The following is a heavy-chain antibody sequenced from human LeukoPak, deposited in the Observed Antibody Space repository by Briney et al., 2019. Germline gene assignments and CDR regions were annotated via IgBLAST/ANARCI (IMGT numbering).Heavy chain of an antibody. CDR2: IYYNGHT. CDR3: ARGSRGYSYG. Sequence: SQTLSLTCTVSGGSISNGGYYWSWIRQLPGKGLEWIGYIYYNGHTYYNPSLKSRVVISVDTSKNQFSLKLSSVTAADTAVYYCARGSRGYSYGWGQGTLVTVSS. D-gene: IGHD5-18*01. CDR1: GGSISNGGYY. J-gene: IGHJ4*02. V-gene: IGHV4-31*03.